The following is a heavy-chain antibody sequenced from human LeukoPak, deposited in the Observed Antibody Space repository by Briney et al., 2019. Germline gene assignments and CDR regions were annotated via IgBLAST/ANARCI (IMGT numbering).Heavy chain of an antibody. V-gene: IGHV3-21*01. J-gene: IGHJ4*02. Sequence: GSLRLSCAASGFTFSSYSMNWVRQAPGKVLEWVSSISSSSSYIYYADSVKGRFTISRDNAKNSLYLQMNSLRAEDTAVYYCERVGCTGGRCIDYWGQGTLVTVSS. CDR2: ISSSSSYI. D-gene: IGHD2-15*01. CDR3: ERVGCTGGRCIDY. CDR1: GFTFSSYS.